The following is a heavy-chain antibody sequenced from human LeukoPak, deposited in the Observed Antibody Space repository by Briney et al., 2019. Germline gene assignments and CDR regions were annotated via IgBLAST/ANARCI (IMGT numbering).Heavy chain of an antibody. Sequence: SETLSLTCTVSGGSISGYYWSWIRQPPGKGLEWIGYIYYSGSTKYNPSLKSRVTISVDTSKKQFSLKLSSVTAADTPVYYCARGQDYFDGSGYYPPKLFDCWGQGTLVTVSS. CDR2: IYYSGST. CDR3: ARGQDYFDGSGYYPPKLFDC. J-gene: IGHJ4*02. V-gene: IGHV4-59*01. CDR1: GGSISGYY. D-gene: IGHD3-22*01.